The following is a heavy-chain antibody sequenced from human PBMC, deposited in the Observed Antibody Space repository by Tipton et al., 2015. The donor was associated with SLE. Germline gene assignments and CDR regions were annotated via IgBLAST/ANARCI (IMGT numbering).Heavy chain of an antibody. D-gene: IGHD6-19*01. CDR2: IYYSGYT. Sequence: TLSLTCTVSGDSIYGSRYYWGWIRQPPGKGLEWIGTIYYSGYTFYNPSLQSRVTISRDPSKNQFSLNLSSATAADTAVYFCARGISSGWWNYWGQGNLVTVSS. J-gene: IGHJ4*02. CDR1: GDSIYGSRYY. V-gene: IGHV4-39*07. CDR3: ARGISSGWWNY.